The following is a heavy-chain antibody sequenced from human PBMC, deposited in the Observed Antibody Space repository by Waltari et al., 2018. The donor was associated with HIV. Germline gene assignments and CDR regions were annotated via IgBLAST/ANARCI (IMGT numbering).Heavy chain of an antibody. J-gene: IGHJ4*02. Sequence: QVQLQESGPGLVKPSETLSLTCTVSGGSVGGGSYYWSWLRQPPGTGLEWIGYIYYSGSTNYNPSLKSRVTISVDTSKNQFSLKLSSVTAADTAVYYCAAAPGPYYYDSSGYYPGLDYWGQGTLVTVSS. CDR1: GGSVGGGSYY. D-gene: IGHD3-22*01. V-gene: IGHV4-61*01. CDR2: IYYSGST. CDR3: AAAPGPYYYDSSGYYPGLDY.